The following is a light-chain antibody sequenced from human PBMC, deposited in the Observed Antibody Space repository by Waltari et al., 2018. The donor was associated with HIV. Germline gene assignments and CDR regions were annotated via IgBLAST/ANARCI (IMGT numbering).Light chain of an antibody. J-gene: IGLJ2*01. V-gene: IGLV2-23*01. CDR2: EDD. CDR1: SSDVGSYNL. Sequence: SALTQPASVSGSPGQAITVSCTGSSSDVGSYNLVSWYQQHPGKAPKLMIYEDDKRPSGFLNRFSGSKSGNAASLTISGLQAEDEADYYCCSHAGSTTWFFGGGTKLTVL. CDR3: CSHAGSTTWF.